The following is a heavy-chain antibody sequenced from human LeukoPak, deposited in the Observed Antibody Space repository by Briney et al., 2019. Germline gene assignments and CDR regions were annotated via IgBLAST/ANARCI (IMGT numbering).Heavy chain of an antibody. J-gene: IGHJ4*02. CDR1: GASISSGDYY. CDR2: IYYSGST. V-gene: IGHV4-39*01. Sequence: SETLSLTCTVSGASISSGDYYWGWIRQSPGKGLEWIGTIYYSGSTNYNPSLKSRVTISVDTSENQFSLRLSSVTATDTAVYYCVRRGQRLNPGLYYFDYWGQGTLVTVSS. D-gene: IGHD6-25*01. CDR3: VRRGQRLNPGLYYFDY.